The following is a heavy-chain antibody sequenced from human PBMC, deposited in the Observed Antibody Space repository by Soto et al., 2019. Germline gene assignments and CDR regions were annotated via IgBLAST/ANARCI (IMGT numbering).Heavy chain of an antibody. J-gene: IGHJ4*02. CDR2: INHSGST. V-gene: IGHV4-34*01. Sequence: PSETLSLTCAVYGGSFSGYYWSWIRQPPGKGLEWIGEINHSGSTNYNPSLKSRVTISVDTSKNQFSLKLSSVTAADTAVYYCARGGEIAARTGVDYWGQGTLVTVSS. CDR3: ARGGEIAARTGVDY. CDR1: GGSFSGYY. D-gene: IGHD6-6*01.